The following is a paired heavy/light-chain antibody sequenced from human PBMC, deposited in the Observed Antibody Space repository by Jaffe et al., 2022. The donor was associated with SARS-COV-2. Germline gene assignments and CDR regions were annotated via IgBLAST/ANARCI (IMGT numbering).Light chain of an antibody. CDR2: WAS. CDR3: QQYYISPFT. CDR1: QSVLYRSDNKNY. Sequence: DIVMTQSPDSLAASLGERATINCKSSQSVLYRSDNKNYLAWYQQKPGQPPKLLVYWASIRESGVPDRFSGSGSGTDFTLTISSLQAEDVAVYYCQQYYISPFTFGPGTKVDI. J-gene: IGKJ3*01. V-gene: IGKV4-1*01.
Heavy chain of an antibody. CDR3: ARGAYNSGTYYHLDF. Sequence: QVQLVQSGAEVKKPGASVKVSCESSGYTFTNYAIHWVRQAPGQRLEWMGWINAGNGDTKYSQKFQGRVTFTWDTSASTTYMELGSLRSEDTAVYYCARGAYNSGTYYHLDFWAQGTLVTVSS. CDR1: GYTFTNYA. D-gene: IGHD1-26*01. V-gene: IGHV1-3*01. CDR2: INAGNGDT. J-gene: IGHJ4*02.